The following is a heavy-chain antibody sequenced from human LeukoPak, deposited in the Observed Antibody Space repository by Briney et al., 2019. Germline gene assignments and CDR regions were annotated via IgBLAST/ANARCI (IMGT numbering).Heavy chain of an antibody. D-gene: IGHD5-18*01. Sequence: GGSLRLSCAASGFTFSTYAMSWVRQAPGKGLEWVAVISYDGSNKYYADSVKGRFTISRDNSKNTLYLQMNSLRAEDTAVYYCAVMSTAMVSFDYWGQGTLVTVSS. V-gene: IGHV3-30*04. CDR2: ISYDGSNK. CDR3: AVMSTAMVSFDY. J-gene: IGHJ4*02. CDR1: GFTFSTYA.